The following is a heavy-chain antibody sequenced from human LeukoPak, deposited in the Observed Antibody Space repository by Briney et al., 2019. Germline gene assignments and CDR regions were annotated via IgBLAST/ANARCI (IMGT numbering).Heavy chain of an antibody. J-gene: IGHJ4*02. D-gene: IGHD2-21*01. CDR2: ISDTGGRT. Sequence: PGGSLRLSCAVSGITLSNYGMTWVRQAPGKGLEWVAGISDTGGRTNYADSVKGRFTISRDNPKNTLYLQMNSLRAEDTAVYFCAERGVVIRAILVGFHKEAYYFDSWGQGALVTVSS. CDR3: AERGVVIRAILVGFHKEAYYFDS. V-gene: IGHV3-23*01. CDR1: GITLSNYG.